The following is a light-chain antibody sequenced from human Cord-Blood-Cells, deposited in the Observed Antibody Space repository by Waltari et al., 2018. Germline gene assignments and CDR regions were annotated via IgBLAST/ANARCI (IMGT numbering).Light chain of an antibody. Sequence: DIQMTQSPSSLSASVGDRVTITCRASQSISSYLNWYQQKPGKAPKLLIYAAYSLQSGVPSRFSGSGSGTDFTFTISSLQPEDFATYYCQQSYSTPWTFGQGTKVEIK. CDR2: AAY. J-gene: IGKJ1*01. V-gene: IGKV1-39*01. CDR3: QQSYSTPWT. CDR1: QSISSY.